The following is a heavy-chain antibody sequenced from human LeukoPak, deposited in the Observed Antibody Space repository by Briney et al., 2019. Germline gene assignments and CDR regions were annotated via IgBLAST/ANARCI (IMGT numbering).Heavy chain of an antibody. Sequence: GGSLRLSCAASGFTFSSYAMSWVRQAPGKGLEWVGFIRSKAYGGTTEYAASVKGRFTISRDDSKSIAYLQMNSLKTEDTAVYYCTRIVDTAMVRYFDYWGQGTLVTVSS. CDR1: GFTFSSYA. D-gene: IGHD5-18*01. CDR2: IRSKAYGGTT. CDR3: TRIVDTAMVRYFDY. J-gene: IGHJ4*02. V-gene: IGHV3-49*04.